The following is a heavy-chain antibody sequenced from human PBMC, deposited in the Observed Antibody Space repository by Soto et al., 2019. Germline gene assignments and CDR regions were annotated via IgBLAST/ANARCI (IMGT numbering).Heavy chain of an antibody. CDR3: GAARGDLYYMDV. CDR1: GGSISSYY. Sequence: SETLSLTCTVSGGSISSYYWIWIRQPPGKGLEWIGYIYYSGSTNYNPSLKSRVTISVDTSKNQFSLKLSSVTAADTAVYYCGAARGDLYYMDVWGKWTTVTVSS. J-gene: IGHJ6*03. CDR2: IYYSGST. V-gene: IGHV4-59*01. D-gene: IGHD3-10*01.